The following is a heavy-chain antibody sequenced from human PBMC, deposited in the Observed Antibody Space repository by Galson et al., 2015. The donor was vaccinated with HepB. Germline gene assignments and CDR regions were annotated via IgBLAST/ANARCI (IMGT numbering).Heavy chain of an antibody. Sequence: SLRLSCAASGFTFSDYYMSWIRQAPGKGLEWVSYISSSSSYTNYADSVKGRFTISRDNAKNSLYLQMNSLRAEDTAVYYCARGTHYYGSATPGMDVWGQGTTVTVSS. CDR1: GFTFSDYY. D-gene: IGHD3-10*01. CDR2: ISSSSSYT. V-gene: IGHV3-11*06. J-gene: IGHJ6*02. CDR3: ARGTHYYGSATPGMDV.